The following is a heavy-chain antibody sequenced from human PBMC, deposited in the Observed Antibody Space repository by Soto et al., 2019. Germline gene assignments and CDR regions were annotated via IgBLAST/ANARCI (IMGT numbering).Heavy chain of an antibody. J-gene: IGHJ6*02. CDR2: FDPEDGET. V-gene: IGHV1-24*01. Sequence: ASVKVSCKVSGYTITELSMHWVRQAPGKGLEWMGGFDPEDGETIYAQKFQGRVTMTEDTSTDTAYMELSSLRSEDTAVYYCATLSSQRHYYYYYYGMDVWGQGTTVTVSS. D-gene: IGHD6-13*01. CDR1: GYTITELS. CDR3: ATLSSQRHYYYYYYGMDV.